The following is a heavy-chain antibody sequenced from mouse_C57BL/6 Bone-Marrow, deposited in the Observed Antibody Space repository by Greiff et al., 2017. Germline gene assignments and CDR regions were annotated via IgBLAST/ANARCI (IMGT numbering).Heavy chain of an antibody. V-gene: IGHV1-15*01. CDR1: GYTFTDYE. CDR3: TPWLLRKYFDY. D-gene: IGHD2-3*01. Sequence: QVHVKQSGAELVRPGASVTLSCKASGYTFTDYEMHWVKQTPVHGLEWIGAIDPETGGTAYNQKFKGKAILTADKSSSTAYMELRSLTSEDSAVYYCTPWLLRKYFDYWGQGTTVTVSS. CDR2: IDPETGGT. J-gene: IGHJ2*01.